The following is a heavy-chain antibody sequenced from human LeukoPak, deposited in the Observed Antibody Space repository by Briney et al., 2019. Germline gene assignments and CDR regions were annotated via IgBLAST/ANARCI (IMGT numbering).Heavy chain of an antibody. CDR2: ISAYNGNT. J-gene: IGHJ3*02. CDR1: GYTFTSYG. D-gene: IGHD3-10*01. CDR3: ARGRGGLRVGESGAAAFYI. Sequence: ASVKVSCKASGYTFTSYGISWVRQAPGQGLEWMGWISAYNGNTNYAQKLQGRVTMTTDTSTSTAYMELRSLRSDDTAVYYCARGRGGLRVGESGAAAFYIWGQRTMVTVSS. V-gene: IGHV1-18*01.